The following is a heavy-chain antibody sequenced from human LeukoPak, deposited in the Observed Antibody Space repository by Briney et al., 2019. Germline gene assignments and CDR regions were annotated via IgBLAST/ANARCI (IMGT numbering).Heavy chain of an antibody. CDR2: INHSGST. Sequence: SETLSLTCAVYGGSFSGYYWSWIRQPPGKGLEWIGEINHSGSTNYNPSLKSRVTISVDTSKNQFSLKLSSVTAADTAVYYCASTPYSRSWYAGWFDPWGQGTLVTVSS. CDR1: GGSFSGYY. V-gene: IGHV4-34*01. CDR3: ASTPYSRSWYAGWFDP. J-gene: IGHJ5*02. D-gene: IGHD6-13*01.